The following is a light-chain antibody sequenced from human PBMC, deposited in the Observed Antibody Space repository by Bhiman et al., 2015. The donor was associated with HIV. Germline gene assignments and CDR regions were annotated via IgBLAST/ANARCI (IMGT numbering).Light chain of an antibody. J-gene: IGLJ1*01. V-gene: IGLV2-14*03. Sequence: QSALTQPASVSGSPGQSITISCTGTSSDVGGYKYVSWFQQHPGKAPKLLIYDVSNRPSGVSNRFSGSKSGNTASLTISGLQAEDEADYYCTSYTISSLYVFGTGTKVTVL. CDR2: DVS. CDR1: SSDVGGYKY. CDR3: TSYTISSLYV.